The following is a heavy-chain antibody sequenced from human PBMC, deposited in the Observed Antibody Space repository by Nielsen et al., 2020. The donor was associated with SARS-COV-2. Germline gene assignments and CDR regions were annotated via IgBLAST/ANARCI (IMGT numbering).Heavy chain of an antibody. Sequence: GESLKISCKASGYIFTNYWIAWVRQMPGKDLEWMGITYPGGSDTRYSPSFQGQVTISVDKSISTAYLLLSSLKASDTAMYYCARHPQDYGMDVWGQGTTVTVS. CDR2: TYPGGSDT. J-gene: IGHJ6*02. CDR3: ARHPQDYGMDV. V-gene: IGHV5-51*01. CDR1: GYIFTNYW.